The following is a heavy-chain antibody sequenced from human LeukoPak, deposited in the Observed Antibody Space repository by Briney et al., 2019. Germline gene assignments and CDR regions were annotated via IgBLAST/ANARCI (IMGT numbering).Heavy chain of an antibody. Sequence: GGSLRLSCAASGFTFSSYWMHWVRQAPGKGLVWVSRINSDGSSTSYADSVKGRFTISRDNAKNTLYLQMNSLRAEDTAIYYCARPVAYNWFDPWGQGTLVTVSS. CDR2: INSDGSST. J-gene: IGHJ5*02. CDR1: GFTFSSYW. D-gene: IGHD2-21*01. V-gene: IGHV3-74*01. CDR3: ARPVAYNWFDP.